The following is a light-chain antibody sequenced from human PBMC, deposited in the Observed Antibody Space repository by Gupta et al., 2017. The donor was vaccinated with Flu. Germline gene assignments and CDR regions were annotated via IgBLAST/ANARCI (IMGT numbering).Light chain of an antibody. V-gene: IGKV1D-16*01. CDR1: QSVGNS. CDR3: RQYREYPIT. CDR2: GAS. J-gene: IGKJ5*01. Sequence: DFQMTQSLSSLSSSVGDRVIITCRANQSVGNSLGWYQKKTEKAPKSLIYGASILQNWVPSRFSASGFGTEFTLTISSLQPEDFGTYYCRQYREYPITFGQGTRLEIK.